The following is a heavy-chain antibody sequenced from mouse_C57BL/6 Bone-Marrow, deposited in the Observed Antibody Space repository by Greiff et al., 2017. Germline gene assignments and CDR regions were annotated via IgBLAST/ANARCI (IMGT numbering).Heavy chain of an antibody. Sequence: VQLQQSGAELVRPGTSVKMSCKASGYTFTNYWIGWAKQRPGHGLEWIGDIYPGGGYTNYNEKFKGKATLTADKSSSTAYMQFSSLTSEDSAIYCCARHDYDPWCAYWGQGTLVTVSA. CDR1: GYTFTNYW. V-gene: IGHV1-63*01. D-gene: IGHD2-4*01. J-gene: IGHJ3*01. CDR2: IYPGGGYT. CDR3: ARHDYDPWCAY.